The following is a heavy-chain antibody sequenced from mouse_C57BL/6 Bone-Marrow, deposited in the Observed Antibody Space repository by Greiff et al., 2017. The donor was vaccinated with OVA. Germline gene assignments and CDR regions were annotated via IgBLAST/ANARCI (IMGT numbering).Heavy chain of an antibody. Sequence: QVHVKQPGAELVRPGSSVKLSCKASGYTFTSYWMHWVKQRPIQGLEWIGNIDPSDSETRYNQKFKDKATLTVDKSSSTAYMQLSSLTSEDSAVYYCARPRITTVVATDWYFDVWGTGTTVTVSS. CDR2: IDPSDSET. CDR3: ARPRITTVVATDWYFDV. J-gene: IGHJ1*03. D-gene: IGHD1-1*01. CDR1: GYTFTSYW. V-gene: IGHV1-52*01.